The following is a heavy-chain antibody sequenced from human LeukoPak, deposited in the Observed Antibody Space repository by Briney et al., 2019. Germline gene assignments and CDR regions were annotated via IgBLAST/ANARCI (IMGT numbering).Heavy chain of an antibody. CDR2: IYTSGST. D-gene: IGHD3-9*01. J-gene: IGHJ4*02. V-gene: IGHV4-4*09. CDR1: GGSFSGYY. Sequence: PSETLSLTCAIYGGSFSGYYWSWIRQPPGKGLEWIGYIYTSGSTNYNPSLKSRVTISVDTSKNQFSLKLSSVTAADTAVYYCARADEQHYDITGWGQGTLVTVSS. CDR3: ARADEQHYDITG.